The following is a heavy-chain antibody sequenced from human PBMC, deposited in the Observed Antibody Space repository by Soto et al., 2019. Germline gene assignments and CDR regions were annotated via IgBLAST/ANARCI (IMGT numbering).Heavy chain of an antibody. V-gene: IGHV4-31*03. CDR3: ARSSFWSGYYMDC. CDR2: ILNTGNT. J-gene: IGHJ4*02. CDR1: GASVSSGGYN. Sequence: QVQLQESGPGLVKPSQTLSLTCSVSGASVSSGGYNWSWIRQHPGKGLEWVGYILNTGNTYYNPSLKSRITLSVDTSRNQFSLKLRSATAADTAVYYCARSSFWSGYYMDCWGQGTLVTVSS. D-gene: IGHD3-3*01.